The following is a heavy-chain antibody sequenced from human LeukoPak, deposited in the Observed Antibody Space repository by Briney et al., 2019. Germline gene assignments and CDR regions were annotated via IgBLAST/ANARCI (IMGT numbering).Heavy chain of an antibody. J-gene: IGHJ3*02. CDR2: IKQDGSEK. CDR1: GFTFSSYW. Sequence: GGSLRLSCAASGFTFSSYWMSWVRQAPGKGLEWVANIKQDGSEKYYVDSVKGRFTISRDNAKNSLYLQMNSLRAKDTAVYYCARVQYYYDSSGYYQDAFDIWGQGTMVTVSS. CDR3: ARVQYYYDSSGYYQDAFDI. D-gene: IGHD3-22*01. V-gene: IGHV3-7*01.